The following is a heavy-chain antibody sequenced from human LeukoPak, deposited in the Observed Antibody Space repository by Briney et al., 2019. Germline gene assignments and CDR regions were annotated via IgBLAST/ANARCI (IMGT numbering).Heavy chain of an antibody. Sequence: SVKVSCKASGYTFTSYYMHWVRQAPGQGLEWMGIINPSGGSTSYAQKFQGRVTMTRDTSTSTVYMELSSLRSEDTAVYYCARDGSRYEAEPLYYFDYWGQGTLVTVSS. CDR1: GYTFTSYY. J-gene: IGHJ4*02. V-gene: IGHV1-46*01. CDR2: INPSGGST. CDR3: ARDGSRYEAEPLYYFDY. D-gene: IGHD1-14*01.